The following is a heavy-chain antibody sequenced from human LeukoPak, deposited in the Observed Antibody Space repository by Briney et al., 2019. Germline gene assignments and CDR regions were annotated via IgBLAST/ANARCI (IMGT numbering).Heavy chain of an antibody. CDR1: GHTFTSYG. J-gene: IGHJ4*02. Sequence: EASVKVSCKASGHTFTSYGISWVRQAPGQGLEWMGWISAYNGNTNYAQKLQGRVTMTTDTSTSTAYMELRSLRSDDTAVYYCARVPIYSSGWYYGYWGQGTLVTVSS. D-gene: IGHD6-19*01. V-gene: IGHV1-18*04. CDR2: ISAYNGNT. CDR3: ARVPIYSSGWYYGY.